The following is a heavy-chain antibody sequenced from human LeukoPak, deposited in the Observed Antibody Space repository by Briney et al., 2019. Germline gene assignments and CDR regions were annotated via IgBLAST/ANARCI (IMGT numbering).Heavy chain of an antibody. J-gene: IGHJ4*02. CDR1: GGSISSYY. CDR2: IYYSGST. D-gene: IGHD3-10*01. V-gene: IGHV4-59*08. Sequence: SETQSLTCTVSGGSISSYYWSWIRQPPGKGLEWIGYIYYSGSTKYNTSLKSRVTISVDTSKNQFTLKLSSVTAADTAVYYCGSGSYYFDYWGQGTLVTVST. CDR3: GSGSYYFDY.